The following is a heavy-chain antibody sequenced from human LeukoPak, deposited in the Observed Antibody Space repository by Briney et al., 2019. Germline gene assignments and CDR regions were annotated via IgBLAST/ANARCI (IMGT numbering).Heavy chain of an antibody. CDR2: ISYDGSNK. CDR1: GFTFSSYG. D-gene: IGHD2-2*01. CDR3: AKDQKPYCSSTSCYPYGGFDY. J-gene: IGHJ4*02. Sequence: HPGASLRLSCAASGFTFSSYGMHWVRQAPGKGLEWVAVISYDGSNKYYADSVKGRFTISRDNSKNTLYLQMNSLRAEDTAVYYCAKDQKPYCSSTSCYPYGGFDYWGQGTLVTVSS. V-gene: IGHV3-30*18.